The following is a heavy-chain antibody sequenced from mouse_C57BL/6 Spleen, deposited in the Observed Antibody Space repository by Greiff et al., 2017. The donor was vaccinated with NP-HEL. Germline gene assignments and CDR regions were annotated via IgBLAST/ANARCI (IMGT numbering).Heavy chain of an antibody. CDR1: GFNIKDYY. V-gene: IGHV14-1*01. Sequence: EVQLQQSGAELVRPGASVKLSCTASGFNIKDYYMHWVKQRPEQGLEWIGRIDPEDGDTEYAPKFQGKATMTADTSSNTAYLQLSSLTSEDTAVYYCTTDHARVVAFDYWGQGTTLTVSS. CDR3: TTDHARVVAFDY. D-gene: IGHD1-1*01. CDR2: IDPEDGDT. J-gene: IGHJ2*01.